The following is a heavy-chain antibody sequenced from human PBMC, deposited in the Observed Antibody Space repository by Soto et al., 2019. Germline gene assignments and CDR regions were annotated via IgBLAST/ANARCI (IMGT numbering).Heavy chain of an antibody. CDR1: GGTFSSYA. CDR2: IIPIFGTA. J-gene: IGHJ4*02. Sequence: SVKVSCKASGGTFSSYAISWVRQAPGQGLEWMGGIIPIFGTANYAQKFQGRVTITADESTSTAYMELSSLRSEDTAVYYCARIAPSSRAFDYWGQGTLVTVSS. D-gene: IGHD6-13*01. CDR3: ARIAPSSRAFDY. V-gene: IGHV1-69*13.